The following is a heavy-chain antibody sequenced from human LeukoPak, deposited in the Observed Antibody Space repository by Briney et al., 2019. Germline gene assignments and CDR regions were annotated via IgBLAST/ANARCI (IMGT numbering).Heavy chain of an antibody. CDR1: GFTFSSYE. CDR3: ARYGDY. Sequence: GGSLRLSCAAPGFTFSSYEMNWVRQAPGKGLEWVSYISSSGSTTYYADSVKGRFTISRDNAKNSLNLQMNSLRAEDTAVYYCARYGDYWGQGTLVTVSS. V-gene: IGHV3-48*03. D-gene: IGHD3-10*01. CDR2: ISSSGSTT. J-gene: IGHJ4*02.